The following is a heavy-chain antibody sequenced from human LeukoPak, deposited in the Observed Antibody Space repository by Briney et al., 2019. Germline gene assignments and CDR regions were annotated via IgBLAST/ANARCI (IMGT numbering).Heavy chain of an antibody. D-gene: IGHD6-19*01. CDR3: ARILDSAWGELGY. V-gene: IGHV3-23*01. J-gene: IGHJ4*02. CDR2: ISGSGGST. CDR1: GFTFSSYG. Sequence: GGSLRLSCAASGFTFSSYGMSWVRLAPGKGLEWVSAISGSGGSTYYADSVKGRFTISRDNSKNTLYLQMNSLRAEDTAVYYCARILDSAWGELGYWGQGTLVTVSS.